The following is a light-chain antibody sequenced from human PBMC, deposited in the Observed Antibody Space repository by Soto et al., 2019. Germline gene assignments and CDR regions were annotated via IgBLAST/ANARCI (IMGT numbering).Light chain of an antibody. CDR3: QQYNNWPQT. CDR1: QSVSSSY. J-gene: IGKJ2*01. V-gene: IGKV3-15*01. Sequence: EMVMTQSPATLSVSPGERATLSCRASQSVSSSYLAWYQQKPGQAPRLLIYGASTRATGSPARFSGSGSGTEFALTVSSLQSEDFAVYYCQQYNNWPQTFGQGTKLEIK. CDR2: GAS.